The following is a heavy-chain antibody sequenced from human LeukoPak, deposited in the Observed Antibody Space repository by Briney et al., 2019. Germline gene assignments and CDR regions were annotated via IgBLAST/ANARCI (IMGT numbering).Heavy chain of an antibody. D-gene: IGHD2-15*01. CDR3: ARDSVVPGAFDI. V-gene: IGHV1-69*06. CDR2: IIPIFGTA. CDR1: GGTLSSYA. J-gene: IGHJ3*02. Sequence: ASVKVSCKASGGTLSSYAISWVRQAPGQGLECMGGIIPIFGTANYAQKFQGRVTITADKSTSTAYMELSSLRSEDTAVYYCARDSVVPGAFDIWGQGTMVTVSS.